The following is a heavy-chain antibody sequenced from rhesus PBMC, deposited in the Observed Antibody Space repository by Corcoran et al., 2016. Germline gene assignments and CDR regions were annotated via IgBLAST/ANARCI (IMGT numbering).Heavy chain of an antibody. CDR1: GYTFTDHS. CDR3: ARGGAGTTGAFDF. V-gene: IGHV1-111*02. D-gene: IGHD1-14*01. CDR2: MKPKEGET. J-gene: IGHJ3*01. Sequence: EVQLVQSGAEVKKPGATVKISCKASGYTFTDHSLNWVRQSPGKGLEGRGGMKPKEGETDCAQKDQARDTTTADKSTDTAYMELSSLRSEDTAVYHCARGGAGTTGAFDFWGQGLRVTVSS.